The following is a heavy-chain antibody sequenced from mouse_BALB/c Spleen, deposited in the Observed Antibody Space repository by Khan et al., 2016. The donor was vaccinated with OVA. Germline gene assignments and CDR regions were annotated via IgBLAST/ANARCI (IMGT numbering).Heavy chain of an antibody. D-gene: IGHD2-14*01. CDR1: GYSFTGYF. J-gene: IGHJ3*01. V-gene: IGHV1-20*02. Sequence: VQLKQSGPELVKPGASVKISCKASGYSFTGYFMNWVMQSHGKSLEWIGRINPYNGDTFYNQKFKGKATLTVDKSSSTAHMELRSLASEDSAVYYCARGYRYEGAWFAYWGQGTLVTVSA. CDR2: INPYNGDT. CDR3: ARGYRYEGAWFAY.